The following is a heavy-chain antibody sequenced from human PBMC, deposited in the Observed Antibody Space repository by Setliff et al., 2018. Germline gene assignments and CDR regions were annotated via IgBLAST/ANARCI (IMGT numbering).Heavy chain of an antibody. Sequence: PGGSLRLSCAASGFSFSGSAVYWVRQASVKGLEWIGRIRGRTDNYATAYAASVRGRFTISRDDSKNTAYLQMNSLKTEDTAVYYCTFARDGYDVFDIWGQGTMVTGS. CDR2: IRGRTDNYAT. J-gene: IGHJ3*02. D-gene: IGHD5-18*01. V-gene: IGHV3-73*01. CDR1: GFSFSGSA. CDR3: TFARDGYDVFDI.